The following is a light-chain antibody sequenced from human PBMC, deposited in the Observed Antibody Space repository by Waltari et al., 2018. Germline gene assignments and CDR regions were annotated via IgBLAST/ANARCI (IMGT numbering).Light chain of an antibody. V-gene: IGKV3-11*01. Sequence: ETELTQSPVTLSFSPGETATISCRARHTVNSFLAWYQQKPGQSPRLLIYYASNRAMGTPARFSGSGSGTDFTLTISSVEPEDSAIYYCQQRNNWPTFGGGTKVEIK. CDR1: HTVNSF. CDR2: YAS. CDR3: QQRNNWPT. J-gene: IGKJ4*01.